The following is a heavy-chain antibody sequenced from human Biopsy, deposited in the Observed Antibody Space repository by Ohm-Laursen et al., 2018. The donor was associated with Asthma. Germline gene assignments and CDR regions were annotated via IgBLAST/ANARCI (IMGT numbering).Heavy chain of an antibody. Sequence: ASVKVSCKASGYPFTDYYVHWVRQAPRQGLEWMGRIDPNSGGTNYAQKFLGRVTMTRDTSVNTAFMVLSRLRSDDTAVYYCARIKIRIGAGTDRYFDLWGRGTLVTVSS. CDR2: IDPNSGGT. V-gene: IGHV1-2*06. CDR3: ARIKIRIGAGTDRYFDL. J-gene: IGHJ2*01. CDR1: GYPFTDYY. D-gene: IGHD3-16*01.